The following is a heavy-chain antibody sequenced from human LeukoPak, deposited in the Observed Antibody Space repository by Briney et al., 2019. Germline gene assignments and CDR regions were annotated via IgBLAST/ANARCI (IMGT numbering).Heavy chain of an antibody. CDR1: GNTLSEFS. V-gene: IGHV1-24*01. J-gene: IGHJ5*02. CDR2: FDPDVGET. Sequence: ASVKVSCKVTGNTLSEFSMHWVRQSPGKGLEWMGGFDPDVGETVYAQKFQGRVTMTEDTSTETAYMELSSLRSEDTAVYYCATDLLAGGLKTFDPWGQGTLVTVSS. CDR3: ATDLLAGGLKTFDP.